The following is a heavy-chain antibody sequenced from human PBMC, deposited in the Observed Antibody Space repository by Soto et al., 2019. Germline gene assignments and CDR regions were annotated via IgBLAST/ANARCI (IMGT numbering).Heavy chain of an antibody. CDR2: ISSTSNTK. CDR3: ARAKYSENYRFYYYGLDV. D-gene: IGHD1-26*01. Sequence: VQLVESGGGLVQPGGSLRLSCAASGFTFSSYSMNWVRQAPGKGLEWVSYISSTSNTKYYADSVKGRFTISRDNAKNSLYLQMNSLRDEDTAVYYCARAKYSENYRFYYYGLDVWGQGTTVTVSS. V-gene: IGHV3-48*02. J-gene: IGHJ6*02. CDR1: GFTFSSYS.